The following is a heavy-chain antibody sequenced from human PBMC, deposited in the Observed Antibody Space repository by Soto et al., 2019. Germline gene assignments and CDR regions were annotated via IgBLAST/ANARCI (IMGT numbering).Heavy chain of an antibody. V-gene: IGHV3-23*01. J-gene: IGHJ5*02. Sequence: PGGSLRLSCAASGFTFSSYAMSWVRQAPGKGLEWVPAISGSGGSTYYADSVKGRFTISRDNSKNTLYLQMNSLRAEDTAVYYCAKVTVYDFWSGYSSWGQGTLVTVSS. D-gene: IGHD3-3*01. CDR2: ISGSGGST. CDR1: GFTFSSYA. CDR3: AKVTVYDFWSGYSS.